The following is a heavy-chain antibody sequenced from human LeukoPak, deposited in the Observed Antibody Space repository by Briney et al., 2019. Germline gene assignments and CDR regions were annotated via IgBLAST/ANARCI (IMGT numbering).Heavy chain of an antibody. J-gene: IGHJ4*02. V-gene: IGHV4-34*04. CDR3: ARGARPLGWFVVGRPPSEYYFDN. D-gene: IGHD3-3*01. CDR1: GGSFSAHY. CDR2: VNHSGST. Sequence: PSETLSLTCAVYGGSFSAHYWNWIRQVPGKGLEWIGGVNHSGSTNTNPSLKGRATLSLDTSKNQFSLRLTSVTAADTAFYYCARGARPLGWFVVGRPPSEYYFDNWGQGTQVTVSS.